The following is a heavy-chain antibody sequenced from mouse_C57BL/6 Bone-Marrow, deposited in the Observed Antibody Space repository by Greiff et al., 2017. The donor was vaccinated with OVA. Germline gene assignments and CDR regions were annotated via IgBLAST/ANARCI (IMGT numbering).Heavy chain of an antibody. CDR3: ARHEGYVSSYVRAWFAY. Sequence: QVQLKQSGAELVKPGASVKLSCKASGYTFTEYTIHWVKQRSGKGLEWIGWFYTGSGSIKFNEKFKDKATLTADKSSSTVSMELIRLTSEDSAVYFCARHEGYVSSYVRAWFAYWGQGTLVTVSA. CDR1: GYTFTEYT. V-gene: IGHV1-62-2*01. CDR2: FYTGSGSI. J-gene: IGHJ3*01. D-gene: IGHD1-1*01.